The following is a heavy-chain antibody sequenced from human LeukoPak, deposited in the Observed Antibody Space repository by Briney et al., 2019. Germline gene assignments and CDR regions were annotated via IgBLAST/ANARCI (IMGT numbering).Heavy chain of an antibody. CDR2: IYSNGWT. CDR1: GGSICTDLYY. Sequence: PSQTLSLTCTVSGGSICTDLYYWTSIRQPAGKGLEWIGRIYSNGWTDYNPPLKSRVSISIDTSKNHFSLKMSLATAADTALYYYARGSGWNSCDPWGQGTLVTVSS. V-gene: IGHV4-61*02. D-gene: IGHD6-19*01. J-gene: IGHJ5*02. CDR3: ARGSGWNSCDP.